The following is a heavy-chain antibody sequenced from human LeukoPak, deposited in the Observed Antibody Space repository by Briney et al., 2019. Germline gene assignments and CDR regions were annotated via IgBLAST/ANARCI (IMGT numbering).Heavy chain of an antibody. CDR3: ARHAPYCSSTSCYQWPFDY. Sequence: GESLKISCKGSGYSFTSYWIGWVRQMPGKGLEWMGIICPGDSDTRYSPSFQGQVTISADKSISTAYLQWSSLKASDTAMYYCARHAPYCSSTSCYQWPFDYWGQGTLVTVSS. V-gene: IGHV5-51*01. CDR1: GYSFTSYW. CDR2: ICPGDSDT. J-gene: IGHJ4*02. D-gene: IGHD2-2*01.